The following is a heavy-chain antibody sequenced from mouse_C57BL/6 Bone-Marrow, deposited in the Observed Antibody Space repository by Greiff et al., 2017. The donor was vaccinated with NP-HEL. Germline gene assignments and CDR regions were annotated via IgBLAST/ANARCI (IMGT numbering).Heavy chain of an antibody. CDR2: IEPSDSYN. Sequence: QVQLQQPGAELVMPGASVKLSCKASGYTFTSYWMHWVKQRPGQGLEWIGEIEPSDSYNNYNQKFKGKPTLSVDMSSSTAYMQLSSLTSEDSAVYYCARWRHWGQGTTLTVSS. V-gene: IGHV1-69*01. J-gene: IGHJ2*01. CDR1: GYTFTSYW. CDR3: ARWRH.